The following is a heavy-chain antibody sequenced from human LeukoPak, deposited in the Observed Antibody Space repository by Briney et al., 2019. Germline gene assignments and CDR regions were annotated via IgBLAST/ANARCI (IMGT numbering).Heavy chain of an antibody. CDR3: AVLNSHWVYFDAFDI. V-gene: IGHV1-2*06. D-gene: IGHD6-13*01. CDR1: GYTFTGYY. Sequence: ASVKVSCKASGYTFTGYYMHWVRQAPGQGLEWMGRINPNSGGTNYAQKFQGRVTMTRDTSISTAYMELSRPRSDDTAVYYCAVLNSHWVYFDAFDIWGQGTMVTVSS. J-gene: IGHJ3*02. CDR2: INPNSGGT.